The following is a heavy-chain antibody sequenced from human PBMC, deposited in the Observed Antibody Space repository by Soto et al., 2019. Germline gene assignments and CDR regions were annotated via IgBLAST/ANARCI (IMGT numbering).Heavy chain of an antibody. V-gene: IGHV3-74*01. CDR2: ISGDGSST. CDR3: ARLYSSGWYGPGRY. Sequence: GGSLRLSCAASGFTFSSYWMHWVRQAPGKGLVWVSRISGDGSSTTYADSVKGRFTISRDNAKNSLYLQMNSLRAEDTALYYCARLYSSGWYGPGRYWGQGTLVTVSS. J-gene: IGHJ4*02. D-gene: IGHD6-19*01. CDR1: GFTFSSYW.